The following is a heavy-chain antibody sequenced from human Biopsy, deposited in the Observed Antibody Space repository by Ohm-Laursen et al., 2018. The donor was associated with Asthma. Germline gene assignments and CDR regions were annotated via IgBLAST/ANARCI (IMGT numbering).Heavy chain of an antibody. CDR3: VRGPEMDV. CDR1: GGSLSDYS. CDR2: KFHSGNT. D-gene: IGHD1-14*01. J-gene: IGHJ6*02. V-gene: IGHV4-34*01. Sequence: GTLSLTCAVYGGSLSDYSWGWIRQPPGKGLEWIGEKFHSGNTDVITSLQSRVTIFTDTSKKLFSLRLASVTVADTAVCYYVRGPEMDVWGQGTTVTVS.